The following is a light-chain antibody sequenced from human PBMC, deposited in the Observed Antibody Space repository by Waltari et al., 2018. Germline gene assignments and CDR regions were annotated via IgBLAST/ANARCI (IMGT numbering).Light chain of an antibody. V-gene: IGKV2-30*01. CDR3: MQCTHWPYT. J-gene: IGKJ2*01. CDR1: QSPVYKDGNTY. Sequence: DVVMTQSPLSLPVTLGQPASISCRSSQSPVYKDGNTYLNWFQQRPVQSPRRLIYKVSNRDSGVPDRFSGRGSGSDLTLRISRVEAEDVGVYYCMQCTHWPYTFGQGTKLEIK. CDR2: KVS.